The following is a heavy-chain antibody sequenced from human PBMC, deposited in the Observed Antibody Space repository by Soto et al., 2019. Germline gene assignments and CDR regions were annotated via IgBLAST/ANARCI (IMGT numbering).Heavy chain of an antibody. CDR1: GGSFSGYY. CDR2: INHSGST. V-gene: IGHV4-34*01. J-gene: IGHJ4*02. Sequence: PSETLSLTCAVYGGSFSGYYWSWIRQPPGKGLEWIGEINHSGSTNYNPSLKSRVTISVDTSKNQFSLKLSSVTAADTAVYYCALGSVAVAGSDYWGQGTLVTVSS. CDR3: ALGSVAVAGSDY. D-gene: IGHD6-19*01.